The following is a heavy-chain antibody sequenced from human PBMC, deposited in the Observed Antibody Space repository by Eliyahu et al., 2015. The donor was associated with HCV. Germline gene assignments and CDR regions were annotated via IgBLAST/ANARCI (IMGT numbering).Heavy chain of an antibody. CDR2: ITSSSSYI. CDR1: GFTFSSYN. Sequence: QLVESGGGLVEPGGSLRLSCAASGFTFSSYNINWVRQAPGKGLEWVSSITSSSSYIYYAHSVKGRFTISRDNAKNSLYLQMNSLRVEDTAIYYCARGDALDIWGQGTMVTVSS. V-gene: IGHV3-21*01. J-gene: IGHJ3*02. CDR3: ARGDALDI.